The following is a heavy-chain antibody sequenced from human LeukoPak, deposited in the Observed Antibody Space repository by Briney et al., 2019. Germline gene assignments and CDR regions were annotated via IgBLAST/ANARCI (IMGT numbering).Heavy chain of an antibody. CDR2: INHSGST. CDR3: ARVAVWIQLWLPDY. V-gene: IGHV4-34*01. Sequence: PETLSLTCAVYGGSFSGYYWSWIRQPPGKGLEWIGEINHSGSTNYNPSLKSRVTISVDTSKNQFSLKLSSVTAADTAVYYCARVAVWIQLWLPDYWGQGTLVTVSS. D-gene: IGHD5-18*01. CDR1: GGSFSGYY. J-gene: IGHJ4*02.